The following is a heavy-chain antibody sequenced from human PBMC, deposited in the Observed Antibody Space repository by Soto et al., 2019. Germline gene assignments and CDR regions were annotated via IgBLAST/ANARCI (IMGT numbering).Heavy chain of an antibody. CDR1: GDTFSTYG. D-gene: IGHD1-7*01. CDR2: ISANNDST. J-gene: IGHJ6*02. Sequence: GASVKVSCKASGDTFSTYGISWVRQAPGQGLEWMGLISANNDSTKYAQKFQGRVTMTRDKSTSTVYMELSSLRSEDTAVYYCAREVRTGTTPFYGMEVWGQGTTVTVSS. CDR3: AREVRTGTTPFYGMEV. V-gene: IGHV1-18*01.